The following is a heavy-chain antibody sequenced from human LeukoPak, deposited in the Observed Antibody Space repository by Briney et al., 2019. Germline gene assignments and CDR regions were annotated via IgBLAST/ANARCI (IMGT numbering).Heavy chain of an antibody. V-gene: IGHV3-23*01. CDR3: ARSDYYGSGNRLDY. J-gene: IGHJ4*02. CDR1: GFTFSSYG. Sequence: GGSLRLSCAASGFTFSSYGMSWVRQAPGKGLEWVSAISGSGGSTYYADSVKGRFTISRDNSKNTLYLQMNSLRAEDTAVYYCARSDYYGSGNRLDYWGQGTLVTVSS. D-gene: IGHD3-10*01. CDR2: ISGSGGST.